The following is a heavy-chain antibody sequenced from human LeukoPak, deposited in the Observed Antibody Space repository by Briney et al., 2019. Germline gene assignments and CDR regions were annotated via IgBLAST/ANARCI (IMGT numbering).Heavy chain of an antibody. D-gene: IGHD6-13*01. CDR3: ARLGPPAAGTDY. CDR2: IYYSGST. Sequence: SETLSLTCTVSGGSISSSSYYWGWIRQPPGKGLEWIGSIYYSGSTYYNPSLKSRVTISVDTSKNQFSLKLSSVTAADTAVYYCARLGPPAAGTDYWGQGTLVTVSS. V-gene: IGHV4-39*01. J-gene: IGHJ4*02. CDR1: GGSISSSSYY.